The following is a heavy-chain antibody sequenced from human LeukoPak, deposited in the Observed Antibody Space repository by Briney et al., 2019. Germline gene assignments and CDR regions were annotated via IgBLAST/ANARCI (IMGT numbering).Heavy chain of an antibody. Sequence: GGSLRLSCAPSGFTFSSYAMSWVRQAPGKGLEWVTVVSADGRTQLYSDSVKGRFTISRDNSLNTLHLQMNSLRTEDTAVYYCAREFGHNRWYFDYWGQGALVTVSS. CDR2: VSADGRTQ. CDR1: GFTFSSYA. V-gene: IGHV3-30*03. CDR3: AREFGHNRWYFDY. J-gene: IGHJ4*02. D-gene: IGHD5-24*01.